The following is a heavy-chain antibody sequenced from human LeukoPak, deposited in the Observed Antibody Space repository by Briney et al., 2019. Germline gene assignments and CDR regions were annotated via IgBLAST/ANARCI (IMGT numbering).Heavy chain of an antibody. Sequence: SQTLSLTCAISGDSVSSNSATWTWIRQSPSRGLEWLGRTYYRSKWYNDYAVSVISRITINPDTSKNQFSLQLNSVTPEDTAVYYCARGRSRYCSSTSCLRGMDVWGQGTTVTVSS. CDR1: GDSVSSNSAT. CDR3: ARGRSRYCSSTSCLRGMDV. CDR2: TYYRSKWYN. D-gene: IGHD2-2*01. V-gene: IGHV6-1*01. J-gene: IGHJ6*02.